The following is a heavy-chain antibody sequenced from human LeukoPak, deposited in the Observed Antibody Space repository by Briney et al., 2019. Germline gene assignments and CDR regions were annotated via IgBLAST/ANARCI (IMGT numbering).Heavy chain of an antibody. V-gene: IGHV3-64D*06. J-gene: IGHJ4*02. CDR1: GFTFNSYA. Sequence: PGGSLRLSCSASGFTFNSYAMHWVRQAPGKGLEYVSGINNNGGYTYYAASVKGRFTISRDNSKNTLYLQMSSLRVEDTAVYYCVKGGTYSSDYFDYWGQGTLVTVSS. CDR2: INNNGGYT. CDR3: VKGGTYSSDYFDY. D-gene: IGHD1-26*01.